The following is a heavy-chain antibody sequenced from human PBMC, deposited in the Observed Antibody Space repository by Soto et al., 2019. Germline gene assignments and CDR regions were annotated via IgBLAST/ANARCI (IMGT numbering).Heavy chain of an antibody. CDR2: ISGSGGST. V-gene: IGHV3-23*01. CDR3: AKPNYDFWSGPINWFDP. CDR1: GFTFSSYA. D-gene: IGHD3-3*01. J-gene: IGHJ5*02. Sequence: GGSLRLCCAASGFTFSSYAMSWVRQAPGKGLEWVSAISGSGGSTYYADSVKGRFTISRDNSKNTLYLQMNSLRAEDTAVYYCAKPNYDFWSGPINWFDPWGQGTLVTVSS.